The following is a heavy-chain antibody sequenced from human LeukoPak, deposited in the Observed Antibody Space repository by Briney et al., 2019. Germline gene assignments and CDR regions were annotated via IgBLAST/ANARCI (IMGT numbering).Heavy chain of an antibody. V-gene: IGHV1-2*02. CDR2: INPNSGAT. D-gene: IGHD3-16*01. J-gene: IGHJ4*02. CDR3: ARSQTKFGTFDY. CDR1: GYSFTGFH. Sequence: ASVKVSCKASGYSFTGFHMYWVRQAPGQGLEWMAWINPNSGATNYAQKFQGRVTMTRDPSINTAYMELSRLTSDDTAVYYCARSQTKFGTFDYWGQGTLVTVSS.